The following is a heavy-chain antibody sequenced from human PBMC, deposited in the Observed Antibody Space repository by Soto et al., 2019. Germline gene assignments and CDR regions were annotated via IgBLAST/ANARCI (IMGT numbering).Heavy chain of an antibody. J-gene: IGHJ4*02. D-gene: IGHD3-10*01. CDR2: ISGSGGST. V-gene: IGHV3-23*01. CDR3: AKPTFITMVRGVHY. Sequence: PGGSLRLSCAASGFTFSSYAMSWVRQAPGKGLEWVSAISGSGGSTYYADSVKGRFTISRDNSKNTLYLQMNSLRAEDTAVYYCAKPTFITMVRGVHYWGQGTLVTVSS. CDR1: GFTFSSYA.